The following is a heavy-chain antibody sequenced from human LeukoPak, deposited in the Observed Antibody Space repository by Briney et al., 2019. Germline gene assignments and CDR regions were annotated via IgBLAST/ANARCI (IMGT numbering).Heavy chain of an antibody. CDR3: ARDEYRSRWLHP. J-gene: IGHJ5*02. Sequence: GGSLRLSCAASGFTFSSYWMSWVRLAPGKGLEWVANIKGDGSEKWYADSVKGRFTISRDDAQNSVHLQMNGLRAEDTAVYHCARDEYRSRWLHPWGQGTLVTVTS. V-gene: IGHV3-7*01. CDR1: GFTFSSYW. D-gene: IGHD5-24*01. CDR2: IKGDGSEK.